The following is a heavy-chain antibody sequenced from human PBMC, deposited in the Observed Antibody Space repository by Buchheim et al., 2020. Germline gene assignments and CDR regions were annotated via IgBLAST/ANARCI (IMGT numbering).Heavy chain of an antibody. D-gene: IGHD1-7*01. CDR3: ARANENYSGFDY. J-gene: IGHJ4*02. Sequence: EVQLVESGGGLVKPGGSLRLSCAASGFTFRSYSMNWVRQAPGKGLERVSSIGSRSSYRYYADSVKGRFTIPRDNAENSLYVQMNSLRAEDTAVYYCARANENYSGFDYWGQGTL. V-gene: IGHV3-21*01. CDR1: GFTFRSYS. CDR2: IGSRSSYR.